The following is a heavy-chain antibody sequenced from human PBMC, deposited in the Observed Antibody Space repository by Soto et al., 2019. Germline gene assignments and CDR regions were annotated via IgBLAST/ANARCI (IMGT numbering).Heavy chain of an antibody. V-gene: IGHV3-49*03. Sequence: PVGSLRLCCRASGFRCGEYGVTWFLQATGKGLEWVGFMRYRPYGETAEYATSVKGRFTISRDDSKNIAYLQMNSLKTEDTAVYYCTRFTFGDYVGAFDSWGQGSLVTVSS. D-gene: IGHD4-17*01. CDR1: GFRCGEYG. CDR2: MRYRPYGETA. J-gene: IGHJ4*02. CDR3: TRFTFGDYVGAFDS.